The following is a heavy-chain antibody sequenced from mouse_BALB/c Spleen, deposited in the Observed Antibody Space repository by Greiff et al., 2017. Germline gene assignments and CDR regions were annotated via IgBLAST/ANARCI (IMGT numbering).Heavy chain of an antibody. J-gene: IGHJ4*01. CDR3: ARGGVRYGNSSAMDY. CDR1: GYTFSSYW. CDR2: ILPGSGST. D-gene: IGHD2-1*01. V-gene: IGHV1-9*01. Sequence: QVQLQQSGAELMKPGASVKISCKATGYTFSSYWIEWVKQRPGHGLEWIGEILPGSGSTNYNEKFKGKATFTADTSSNTAYMQLSSLTSEDSAVYYCARGGVRYGNSSAMDYWGQGTSVTVSS.